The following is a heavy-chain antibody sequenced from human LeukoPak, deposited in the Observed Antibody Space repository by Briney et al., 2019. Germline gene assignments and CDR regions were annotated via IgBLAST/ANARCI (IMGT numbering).Heavy chain of an antibody. J-gene: IGHJ6*03. Sequence: SVKVSCKASGGTFKNYAISWVRQAPGQGLEWMGGIIPIFGTANYAQKFQGRVTITADESTSTAYMELSSLRSEDTAVYYCARSLGGDHAYYYMDVWGKGTTVTISS. V-gene: IGHV1-69*13. D-gene: IGHD2-21*02. CDR1: GGTFKNYA. CDR2: IIPIFGTA. CDR3: ARSLGGDHAYYYMDV.